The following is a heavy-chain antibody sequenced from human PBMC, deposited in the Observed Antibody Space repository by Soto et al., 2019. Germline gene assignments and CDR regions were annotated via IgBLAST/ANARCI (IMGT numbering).Heavy chain of an antibody. CDR2: IRAYNGNT. Sequence: QVQLVQSGAEVKNPGASVKVSCKASGYTFTKYGIAWVRQAPGQGLEWMGWIRAYNGNTNYAQTLQGRGTMTTETATSTAYMELRSPRSVNTAVYYCAREVAAAGGEYDYWGQGTMVTVSS. J-gene: IGHJ4*02. V-gene: IGHV1-18*01. CDR3: AREVAAAGGEYDY. D-gene: IGHD6-13*01. CDR1: GYTFTKYG.